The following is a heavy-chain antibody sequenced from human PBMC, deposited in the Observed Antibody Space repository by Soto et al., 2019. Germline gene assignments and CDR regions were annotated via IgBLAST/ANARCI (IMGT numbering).Heavy chain of an antibody. Sequence: ASVKVSCKASGYTFTGYYMHWGRQAPGQGLEWMGWINPNSGGTNYAQKFQGWVTMTRDTSISTAYMELSRLRSDDTAVYYCARDRGRPDLRDTHYYDSSDLDYGMDVWGQGTTVTVSS. CDR1: GYTFTGYY. CDR3: ARDRGRPDLRDTHYYDSSDLDYGMDV. J-gene: IGHJ6*02. V-gene: IGHV1-2*04. D-gene: IGHD3-22*01. CDR2: INPNSGGT.